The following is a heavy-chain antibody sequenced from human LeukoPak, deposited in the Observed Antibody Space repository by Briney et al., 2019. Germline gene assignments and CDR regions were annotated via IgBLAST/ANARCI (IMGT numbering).Heavy chain of an antibody. D-gene: IGHD3-10*01. CDR3: ARYPIMVRGHPNYYYYMDV. Sequence: GGSLRLSCAASGFTFSSYGMNWVRQAPGKGLEWVSSISSSSSYIYYADSVKGRFTISRDNAKNSLYLQMNSLRAEDTAVYYCARYPIMVRGHPNYYYYMDVWGKGTTVTVSS. J-gene: IGHJ6*03. V-gene: IGHV3-21*01. CDR1: GFTFSSYG. CDR2: ISSSSSYI.